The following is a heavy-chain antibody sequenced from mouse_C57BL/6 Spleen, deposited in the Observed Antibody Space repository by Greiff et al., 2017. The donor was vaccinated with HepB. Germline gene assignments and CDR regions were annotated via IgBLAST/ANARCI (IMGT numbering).Heavy chain of an antibody. CDR1: GYTFTSYT. D-gene: IGHD1-1*01. CDR2: INPSSGYT. CDR3: SRPTGPYYDGSSYY. Sequence: VQLQQSGAELARPGASVKMSCKASGYTFTSYTMHWVKQRPGQGLEWIGYINPSSGYTKYNQKFKDKATLTADKASSTAYMQLRSLTSEDSAVNYGSRPTGPYYDGSSYYRGQGTTLTVSS. J-gene: IGHJ2*01. V-gene: IGHV1-4*01.